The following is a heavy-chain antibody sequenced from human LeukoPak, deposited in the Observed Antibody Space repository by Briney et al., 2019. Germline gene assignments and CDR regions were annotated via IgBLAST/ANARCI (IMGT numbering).Heavy chain of an antibody. CDR2: ISSSSSYI. Sequence: GGSLRLSCAASGFTFSSYSMNWVRQAPGKGLEWVSSISSSSSYIYYADSVKGRFTISRDNAKNSLYLQMNSLRAEDTAVYYCASTEVLTADAFDIWGQGTMVTVSS. D-gene: IGHD7-27*01. CDR3: ASTEVLTADAFDI. J-gene: IGHJ3*02. V-gene: IGHV3-21*01. CDR1: GFTFSSYS.